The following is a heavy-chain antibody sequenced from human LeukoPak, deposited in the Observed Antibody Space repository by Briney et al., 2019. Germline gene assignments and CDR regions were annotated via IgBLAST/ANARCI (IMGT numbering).Heavy chain of an antibody. J-gene: IGHJ4*02. CDR3: ARSGGRSFPRQIFDY. D-gene: IGHD3-16*01. V-gene: IGHV1-18*04. CDR1: GYTSTSYD. CDR2: INPYNGNT. Sequence: EASVKVSCKTSGYTSTSYDVTWVRQAPGQGLEWMGWINPYNGNTNYAQKVQGRVTMTTDTSTSTAYMELRSLRSDDTAVYYCARSGGRSFPRQIFDYWGQGTLVTVSS.